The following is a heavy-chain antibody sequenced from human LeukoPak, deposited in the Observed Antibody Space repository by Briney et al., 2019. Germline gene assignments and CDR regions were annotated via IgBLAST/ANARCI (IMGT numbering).Heavy chain of an antibody. D-gene: IGHD6-13*01. J-gene: IGHJ6*02. CDR3: ARDSSSWSSMDV. CDR2: IRYDGSNK. CDR1: GFTFSSYG. V-gene: IGHV3-30*02. Sequence: PGGSLRLSCAASGFTFSSYGMHWVRQAPGKGLEWVAFIRYDGSNKYYADSVKGRFTISRDNSKNTLYLQMNSLRAEDTAVYYCARDSSSWSSMDVWGQGTTVTVSS.